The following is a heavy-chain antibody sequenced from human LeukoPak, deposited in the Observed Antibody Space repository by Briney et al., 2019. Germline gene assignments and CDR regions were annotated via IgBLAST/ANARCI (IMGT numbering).Heavy chain of an antibody. V-gene: IGHV1-2*02. CDR1: VYTHTGYY. D-gene: IGHD3-22*01. CDR2: INPNSGGT. Sequence: ARVSVSCEASVYTHTGYYMHGVRQAPGQGLEWMGWINPNSGGTNYAQKFQGRVTMTRDTSISTAYMELSRLRSADTAVYYCARDLAYYDSSGYNNDWGQGTLVTVSS. J-gene: IGHJ4*02. CDR3: ARDLAYYDSSGYNND.